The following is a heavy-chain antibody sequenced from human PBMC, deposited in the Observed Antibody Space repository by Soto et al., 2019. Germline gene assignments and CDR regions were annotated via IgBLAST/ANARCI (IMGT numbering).Heavy chain of an antibody. J-gene: IGHJ6*02. D-gene: IGHD3-10*01. CDR3: ARPRERYGSGVLYGMDV. Sequence: QVQLVQSGAEVKKPGASVKVSCKASGYTFTSYGISWLRQAPGQGLEWMGWISAYNGNTNYAQKLQDRVTMTTDTSTSTAYMELRSLRSDDTAVYYCARPRERYGSGVLYGMDVWGQVTTVTVSS. CDR1: GYTFTSYG. V-gene: IGHV1-18*01. CDR2: ISAYNGNT.